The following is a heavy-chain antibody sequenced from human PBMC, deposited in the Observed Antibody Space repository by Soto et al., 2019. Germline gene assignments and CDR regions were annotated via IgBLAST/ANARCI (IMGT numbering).Heavy chain of an antibody. CDR2: IYYSGST. Sequence: PSETLSLTCTVSGGSISSGGYDCSWIRQHPGKGLEWIGYIYYSGSTYYNPSLKSRVTISVDTSKNQFSLKLSSVTAADTAVYYCARGRENSYGSGSSYYGMDVWGKGTTVTVSS. D-gene: IGHD3-10*01. CDR3: ARGRENSYGSGSSYYGMDV. V-gene: IGHV4-31*03. J-gene: IGHJ6*04. CDR1: GGSISSGGYD.